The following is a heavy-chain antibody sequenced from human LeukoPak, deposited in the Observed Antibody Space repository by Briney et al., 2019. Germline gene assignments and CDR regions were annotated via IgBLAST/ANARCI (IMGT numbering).Heavy chain of an antibody. CDR2: IKQDGSKK. CDR1: GFPFSSFW. D-gene: IGHD5-24*01. Sequence: QAGGSLRLSCVASGFPFSSFWMPWFRRAQGKGLEGVANIKQDGSKKSYVDSVKGRFTISGDNAKNSLYLQMNSLRAEDTAIYYCTRVGYIDEGIDYWGQGTLVTVSS. J-gene: IGHJ4*02. V-gene: IGHV3-7*04. CDR3: TRVGYIDEGIDY.